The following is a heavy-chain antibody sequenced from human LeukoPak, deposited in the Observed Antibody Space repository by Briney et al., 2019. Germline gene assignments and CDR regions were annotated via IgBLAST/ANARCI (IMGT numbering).Heavy chain of an antibody. V-gene: IGHV4-34*01. CDR3: AGHYYDSSGYYSFDY. J-gene: IGHJ4*02. Sequence: AETLFLTCAVYGVSFSGYYWSWVRQPPGKGLEWVGEINHSGSTNYNASTKRRGTILLDTSKKQYSLKLKSVTGADTAVYYCAGHYYDSSGYYSFDYWGQGTLVTVSS. CDR1: GVSFSGYY. D-gene: IGHD3-22*01. CDR2: INHSGST.